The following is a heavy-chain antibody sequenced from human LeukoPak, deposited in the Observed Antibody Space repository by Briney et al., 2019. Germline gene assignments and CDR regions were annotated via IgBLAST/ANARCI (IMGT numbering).Heavy chain of an antibody. CDR3: ARLGYDYVWGSYRAFSTNWFDP. J-gene: IGHJ5*02. Sequence: SETLSLTCAVYGGSLSDYYWSWIRQSPGKGLEWIGEISHRGRTYYNLSLKSRVTISVDTSKNQFSLKLSSVTAADTAVYYCARLGYDYVWGSYRAFSTNWFDPWGQGTLVTVSS. CDR1: GGSLSDYY. CDR2: ISHRGRT. V-gene: IGHV4-34*01. D-gene: IGHD3-16*02.